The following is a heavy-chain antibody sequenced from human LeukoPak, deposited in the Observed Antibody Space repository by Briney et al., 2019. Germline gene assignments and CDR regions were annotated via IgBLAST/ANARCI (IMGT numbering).Heavy chain of an antibody. CDR3: AHRHSGIYFDY. D-gene: IGHD6-13*01. Sequence: ESGPTLVKPTQTLTLTCTLSGFSLSTSGVGVGWIRQPPGKALEWLALIYWDDDKRYSPSLKSRLTITKDTSKNHVVLTMTNMDPVDTAIYYCAHRHSGIYFDYWGQGTLVTVSS. CDR1: GFSLSTSGVG. V-gene: IGHV2-5*02. J-gene: IGHJ4*02. CDR2: IYWDDDK.